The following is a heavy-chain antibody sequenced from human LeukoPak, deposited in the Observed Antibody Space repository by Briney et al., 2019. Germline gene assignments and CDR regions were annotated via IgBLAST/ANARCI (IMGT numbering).Heavy chain of an antibody. CDR3: AVLWFGEFFYRY. V-gene: IGHV1-18*01. J-gene: IGHJ4*02. D-gene: IGHD3-10*01. CDR2: ISAYNGNT. CDR1: GYTFTSYG. Sequence: ASVKVSCKASGYTFTSYGISWVRQAPGQGLEWMGWISAYNGNTNYAQKLQGRVTMTTDTSTSTAHMELRSLRSDDTAVYYCAVLWFGEFFYRYWGQGTLVTVSS.